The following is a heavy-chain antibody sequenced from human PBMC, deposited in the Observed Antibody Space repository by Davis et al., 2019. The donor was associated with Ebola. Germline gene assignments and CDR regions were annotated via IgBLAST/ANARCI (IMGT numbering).Heavy chain of an antibody. CDR3: AKSGGEYQLLNSMDY. CDR2: ISGSGGSS. CDR1: GFTFSSYA. V-gene: IGHV3-23*01. J-gene: IGHJ4*02. D-gene: IGHD2-2*01. Sequence: GGSLRLSCAASGFTFSSYAMSWVRQAPGKGLEWVSGISGSGGSSYYADSVKGRFTISRDNSKNTLYLQMNSLRAEDTAVYYCAKSGGEYQLLNSMDYWGQGTLVTVSS.